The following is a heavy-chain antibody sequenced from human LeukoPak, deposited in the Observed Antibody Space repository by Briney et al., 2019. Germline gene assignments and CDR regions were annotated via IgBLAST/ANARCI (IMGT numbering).Heavy chain of an antibody. D-gene: IGHD3-9*01. Sequence: ETLSLTCTVSGYSISSGYYWGWIRQPPGKGLEWIGSIYHSGSTYYNPSLKSRVTISVDTSKNQFSLKLSSVTAADTAVYYCARELRYVSWVNTFDIWGQGTMVTVSS. V-gene: IGHV4-38-2*02. CDR3: ARELRYVSWVNTFDI. CDR2: IYHSGST. J-gene: IGHJ3*02. CDR1: GYSISSGYY.